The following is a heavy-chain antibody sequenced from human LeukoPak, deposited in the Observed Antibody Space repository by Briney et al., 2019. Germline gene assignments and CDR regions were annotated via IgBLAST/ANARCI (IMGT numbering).Heavy chain of an antibody. CDR3: ARAWVAVAGFTKYYFDY. CDR1: GGSISSGSYY. J-gene: IGHJ4*02. V-gene: IGHV4-61*02. D-gene: IGHD6-19*01. CDR2: IYTSGST. Sequence: SETLSLTCTVSGGSISSGSYYWSWIRQPAGKGLEWIGRIYTSGSTNYNPSLKSRVTISVDTSKNQFSLKLSSVTAADTAVYYCARAWVAVAGFTKYYFDYWGQGTLVTVSS.